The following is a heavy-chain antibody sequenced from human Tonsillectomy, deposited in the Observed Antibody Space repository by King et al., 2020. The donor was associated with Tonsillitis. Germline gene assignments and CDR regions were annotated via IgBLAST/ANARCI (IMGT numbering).Heavy chain of an antibody. CDR2: INHSGST. J-gene: IGHJ4*02. V-gene: IGHV4-34*01. CDR3: AGVGGDDGWAFDY. Sequence: VQLQQWGAGLLKPSETLSLTCAVYGGSFSGYYWSWIRQPPGKGLEWIGEINHSGSTNYNPSLKSRVTISVDTSKNQFSLKLSSVTAADTAVYYCAGVGGDDGWAFDYWGQGTLVTVSS. CDR1: GGSFSGYY. D-gene: IGHD3-16*01.